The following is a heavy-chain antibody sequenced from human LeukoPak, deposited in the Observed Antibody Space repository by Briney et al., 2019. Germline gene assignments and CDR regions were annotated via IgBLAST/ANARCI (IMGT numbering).Heavy chain of an antibody. Sequence: GGSLRLSCAVSGFTFSVYGMDWVRQAPGKGLEWLSHISSGGTTIYYADSVKGRFTVSRDNVENSLFLQMNSLRVDDTAVYYCVRDFEVPAAAPDYYYFYYMDVWGTGTTVTVSS. CDR1: GFTFSVYG. D-gene: IGHD2-2*01. J-gene: IGHJ6*03. CDR2: ISSGGTTI. V-gene: IGHV3-48*04. CDR3: VRDFEVPAAAPDYYYFYYMDV.